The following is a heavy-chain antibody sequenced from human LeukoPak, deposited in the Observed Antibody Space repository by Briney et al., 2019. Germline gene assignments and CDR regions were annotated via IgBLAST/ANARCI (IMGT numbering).Heavy chain of an antibody. Sequence: GGSLRLSCAASGFTVSDYYMSWIRQAPGKGLEWVSYISSSGSTIYYADSVKGRFTISRDNAKNSLYLQMNSLRAEDTAVYYCAKSGGYDFWSGYSYYFDYWGQGTLVTVSS. CDR1: GFTVSDYY. CDR3: AKSGGYDFWSGYSYYFDY. D-gene: IGHD3-3*01. V-gene: IGHV3-11*04. J-gene: IGHJ4*02. CDR2: ISSSGSTI.